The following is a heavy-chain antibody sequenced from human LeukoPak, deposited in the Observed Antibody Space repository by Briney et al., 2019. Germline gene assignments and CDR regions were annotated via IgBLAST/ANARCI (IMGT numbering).Heavy chain of an antibody. J-gene: IGHJ6*02. CDR3: ARRLRPYGGNSPLYYYYYYGMDV. D-gene: IGHD4-23*01. V-gene: IGHV4-34*01. CDR1: GGSFSGYY. Sequence: PETLSLTCAVYGGSFSGYYWSWIRQPPGKGLEWIGEINHSGSTNHNPSLKSRVTISVDTSKNQFSLKLSSVTAADTAVYYCARRLRPYGGNSPLYYYYYYGMDVWGQGTTVTVSS. CDR2: INHSGST.